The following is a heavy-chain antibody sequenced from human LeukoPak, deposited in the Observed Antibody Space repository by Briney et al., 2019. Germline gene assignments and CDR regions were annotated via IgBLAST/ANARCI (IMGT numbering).Heavy chain of an antibody. D-gene: IGHD5-18*01. V-gene: IGHV3-43D*03. Sequence: GGSLRLSCAASGFTFDDYAMHWVRQAPGKGLEWVSLISWDGGSTYYADSVKGRFTISRDNSKNSLYLQMNSLRAEDTALYYCAKDIRPSISYGYGFGVDYWGQGTLVTVSS. CDR1: GFTFDDYA. CDR3: AKDIRPSISYGYGFGVDY. J-gene: IGHJ4*02. CDR2: ISWDGGST.